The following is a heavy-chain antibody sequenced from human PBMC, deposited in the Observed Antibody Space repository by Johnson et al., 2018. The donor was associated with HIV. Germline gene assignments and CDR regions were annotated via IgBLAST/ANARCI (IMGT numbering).Heavy chain of an antibody. D-gene: IGHD3-9*01. CDR1: GFTFSSYD. V-gene: IGHV3-13*01. CDR3: AKSNSLGGAGYQPHDAFDI. J-gene: IGHJ3*02. CDR2: IGTAGDT. Sequence: VQLVESGGGLVQPGGSLRLSCAASGFTFSSYDMHWVRQATGKGLEWVSAIGTAGDTYYPGSVKGRFTISRENAKNSLYLQMNSLRAEDTAVYYCAKSNSLGGAGYQPHDAFDIWGQGTMVTVSS.